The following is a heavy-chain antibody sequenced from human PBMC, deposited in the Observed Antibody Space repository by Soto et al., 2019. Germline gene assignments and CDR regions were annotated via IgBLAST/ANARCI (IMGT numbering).Heavy chain of an antibody. V-gene: IGHV3-7*03. CDR1: GFTCSSYW. CDR3: ARFYGERPRTAFDI. Sequence: EVQLVESGGGLVQPGGSLRLSCAASGFTCSSYWMSWVRQAPGKGLEWVANIKQDGSEKYYVDSVKGRFTISRDNAKNSLYLQMNSLRAEDTAVYYSARFYGERPRTAFDIWGQGTMVTVSS. D-gene: IGHD4-17*01. J-gene: IGHJ3*02. CDR2: IKQDGSEK.